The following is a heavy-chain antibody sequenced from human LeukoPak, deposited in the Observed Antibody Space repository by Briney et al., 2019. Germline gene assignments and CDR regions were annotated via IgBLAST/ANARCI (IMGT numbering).Heavy chain of an antibody. CDR3: ARDGARGGRGDV. V-gene: IGHV4-4*07. CDR2: VSTSGST. CDR1: GDSISGYF. J-gene: IGHJ6*02. D-gene: IGHD2-15*01. Sequence: SENLSLTCSVSGDSISGYFWTWIRQPAGKGLEWIGRVSTSGSTNYNPSLKSRVTMSVDTSSKQFSLKLSSVTAADTAVYYCARDGARGGRGDVWGQGTSVTVSS.